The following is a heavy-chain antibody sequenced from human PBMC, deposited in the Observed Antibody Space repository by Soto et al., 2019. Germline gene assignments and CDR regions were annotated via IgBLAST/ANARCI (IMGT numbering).Heavy chain of an antibody. J-gene: IGHJ6*03. D-gene: IGHD2-2*01. V-gene: IGHV1-3*01. CDR2: INAGNGNT. CDR3: ARAFKNRGVVPAARDQYYYYYYYMDT. Sequence: GASVKVSCKASGYTFTIYSMHWVRQAPGQRLEWMGWINAGNGNTKYSQKFQGRVTITRDTSASTAYMELSSLRSEDTAVYYCARAFKNRGVVPAARDQYYYYYYYMDTWGKGTTVTVSS. CDR1: GYTFTIYS.